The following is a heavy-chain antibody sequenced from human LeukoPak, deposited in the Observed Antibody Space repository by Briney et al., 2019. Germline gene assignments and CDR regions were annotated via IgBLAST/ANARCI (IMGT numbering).Heavy chain of an antibody. CDR3: AKDLSSPSLVYYYYGMDV. CDR2: IKQDGSEK. J-gene: IGHJ6*02. Sequence: GGSLRLSCAASGFTFSSYWMSWVRQAPGKGLEWVANIKQDGSEKYYADSVKGRFTISRDNSKNTLYLQMNSLRAEDTAVYYCAKDLSSPSLVYYYYGMDVWGQGTTVTVSS. D-gene: IGHD6-13*01. CDR1: GFTFSSYW. V-gene: IGHV3-7*01.